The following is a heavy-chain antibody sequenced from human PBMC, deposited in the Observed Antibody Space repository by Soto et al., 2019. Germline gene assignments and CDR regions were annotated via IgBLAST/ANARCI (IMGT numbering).Heavy chain of an antibody. Sequence: ASVKVSCKASGYTFTGYYMHWVRQAPGQGLEWMGWINPNSGGTNYAQKFQGWVTMTRDTSISTAYMELSRLRSDDTAVYYCERSIYYDDYDRHAFDIRGQGTLVTVSS. CDR2: INPNSGGT. V-gene: IGHV1-2*04. CDR3: ERSIYYDDYDRHAFDI. J-gene: IGHJ3*02. D-gene: IGHD4-17*01. CDR1: GYTFTGYY.